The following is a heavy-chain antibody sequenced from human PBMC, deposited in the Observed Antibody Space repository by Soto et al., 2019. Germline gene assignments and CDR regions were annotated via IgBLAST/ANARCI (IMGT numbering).Heavy chain of an antibody. V-gene: IGHV3-23*01. CDR1: GFTFSSYA. CDR2: VSGNGQGI. CDR3: AKDRVYPRDYFHY. Sequence: EVQLLESGGGLVQPGGSLRLSCAASGFTFSSYAMSWVRQAPGKGLEWVSAVSGNGQGIYYADSVRGRFTISRDNSKNTVFLHMDSLRAEDTAVYYCAKDRVYPRDYFHYWGQGTLVTVSS. J-gene: IGHJ4*02.